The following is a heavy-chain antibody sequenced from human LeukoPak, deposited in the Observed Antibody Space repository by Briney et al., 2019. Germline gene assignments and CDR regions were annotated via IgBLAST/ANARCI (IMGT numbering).Heavy chain of an antibody. D-gene: IGHD2-15*01. CDR1: GGSISSYY. CDR3: ARLGYCSGGSCYRGNNWFDP. J-gene: IGHJ5*02. V-gene: IGHV4-59*08. CDR2: IYYSGST. Sequence: PSETLSLTCTVSGGSISSYYWSWIRQPPGKGLEWIGYIYYSGSTDYNPSLKSRVTISVDTSKNQFSLKLSSVTAADTAVYYCARLGYCSGGSCYRGNNWFDPWGQGTLVTVSS.